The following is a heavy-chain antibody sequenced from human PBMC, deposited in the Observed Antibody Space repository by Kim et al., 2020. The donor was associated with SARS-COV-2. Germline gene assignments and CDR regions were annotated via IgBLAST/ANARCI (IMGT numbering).Heavy chain of an antibody. D-gene: IGHD6-13*01. Sequence: SVKVSCKASGGTFSSYAISWVRQAPGQGLEWMGGIIPIFGTANYAQKFQGRVTITADESTSTAYMELSSLRSEDTAVYYCARYHIFSSLAGSREYYGMDVWGQGPRSPSP. CDR3: ARYHIFSSLAGSREYYGMDV. CDR2: IIPIFGTA. V-gene: IGHV1-69*13. J-gene: IGHJ6*02. CDR1: GGTFSSYA.